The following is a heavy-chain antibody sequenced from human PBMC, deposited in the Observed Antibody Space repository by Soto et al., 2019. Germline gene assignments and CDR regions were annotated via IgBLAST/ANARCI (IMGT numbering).Heavy chain of an antibody. CDR2: IYYSGST. CDR3: ARIRPGVYGDYNLGSDY. J-gene: IGHJ4*02. D-gene: IGHD4-17*01. V-gene: IGHV4-39*01. Sequence: PSETLSLTCTVSGGSISSSSYYWGWIRQPPGKGLEWIGSIYYSGSTYYNPSLKSRVTISVDTSKNQFSLKLSSVTAADTAVYYCARIRPGVYGDYNLGSDYWGQGTQVTVSS. CDR1: GGSISSSSYY.